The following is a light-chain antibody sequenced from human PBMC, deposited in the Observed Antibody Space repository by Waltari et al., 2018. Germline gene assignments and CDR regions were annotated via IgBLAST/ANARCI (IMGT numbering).Light chain of an antibody. J-gene: IGKJ1*01. V-gene: IGKV2-30*01. Sequence: DVAMTQSPLSLPVTLGQPASISCRSSQSLVSSDGNTYFNWFQHRPGQSPRRLLYKVSNRDSGVPDRFSGSGSGTDFTLRISRVEAEDVGVYYCMQGTHWPWTFGQGTKVEIK. CDR3: MQGTHWPWT. CDR2: KVS. CDR1: QSLVSSDGNTY.